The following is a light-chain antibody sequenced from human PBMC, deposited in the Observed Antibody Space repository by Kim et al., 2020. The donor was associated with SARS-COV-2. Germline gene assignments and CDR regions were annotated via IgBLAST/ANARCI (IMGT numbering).Light chain of an antibody. J-gene: IGKJ2*02. Sequence: EIVLTQSPGTLSLSPGERATLSCRASQSVSDNYLAWYQQKPGQAPRLLIYGASSRATGIPDRFSGSGSGTDFTLTISRLEPEDFAVYSCQQYDTSPSCTFGQGTKLEI. V-gene: IGKV3-20*01. CDR3: QQYDTSPSCT. CDR2: GAS. CDR1: QSVSDNY.